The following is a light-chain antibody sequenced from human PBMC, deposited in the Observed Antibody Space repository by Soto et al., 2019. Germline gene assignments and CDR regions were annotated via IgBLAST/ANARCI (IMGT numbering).Light chain of an antibody. CDR1: QRSSTY. Sequence: DIQMTQSPSTLSAGVGDRVTITCRASQRSSTYLNWYQQKPGKAPTLLIYAASSLQSGVPSRFSGGGSGTAFTLTINTLQPEDFATYFCQQCYSSPRTFGQGTKVEIK. J-gene: IGKJ1*01. V-gene: IGKV1-39*01. CDR2: AAS. CDR3: QQCYSSPRT.